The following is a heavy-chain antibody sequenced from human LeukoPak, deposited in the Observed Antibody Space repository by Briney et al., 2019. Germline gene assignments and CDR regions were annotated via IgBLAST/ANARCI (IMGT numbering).Heavy chain of an antibody. CDR3: ASYTYYYGSGSINWFDP. J-gene: IGHJ5*02. CDR2: IYYSGST. V-gene: IGHV4-30-4*01. Sequence: PSETLSLTCTVSGGSISSGDYYWSWIRQPPGKGLEWIGYIYYSGSTYYNPSLKSRVTISVDTSKNQFSLKLSSVTAADTAVYYCASYTYYYGSGSINWFDPWGQGTLVTVSS. CDR1: GGSISSGDYY. D-gene: IGHD3-10*01.